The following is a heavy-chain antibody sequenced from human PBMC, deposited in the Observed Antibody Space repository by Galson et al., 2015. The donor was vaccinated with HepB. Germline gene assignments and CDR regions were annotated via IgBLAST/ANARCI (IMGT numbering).Heavy chain of an antibody. CDR2: IYGDGRT. CDR1: GFTVSSNY. Sequence: SLRLSCAASGFTVSSNYMTWVRQAPGKGLEWVSIIYGDGRTYYADSVKGRFTISRDNSKNTVYLQMSSLRAEDTAVYCCARVPGEGYWGQGTLVTVSS. CDR3: ARVPGEGY. J-gene: IGHJ4*02. D-gene: IGHD3-10*01. V-gene: IGHV3-53*01.